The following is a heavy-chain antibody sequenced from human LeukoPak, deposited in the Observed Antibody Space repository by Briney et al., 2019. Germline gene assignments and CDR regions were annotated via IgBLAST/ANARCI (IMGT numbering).Heavy chain of an antibody. CDR2: ISGSGGST. D-gene: IGHD3-22*01. CDR1: GFTFSSYA. J-gene: IGHJ4*02. Sequence: GGSLRLSCAASGFTFSSYAMSWVRQAPGKGREWVSAISGSGGSTYYADSVKGRFTISRDNSKNTLYLQMNSLRAEDTAVYYCAKDDRFNYYDSSGYSPFDYWGQGTLVTVSS. CDR3: AKDDRFNYYDSSGYSPFDY. V-gene: IGHV3-23*01.